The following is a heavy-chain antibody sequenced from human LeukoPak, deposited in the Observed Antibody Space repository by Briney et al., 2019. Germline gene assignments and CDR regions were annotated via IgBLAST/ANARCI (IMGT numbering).Heavy chain of an antibody. CDR1: GFTFSSYA. D-gene: IGHD3-22*01. V-gene: IGHV3-23*01. J-gene: IGHJ4*02. CDR3: AKSLPLYYYDSSGEFDY. Sequence: GGSLRLSCAASGFTFSSYAMSWVRQAPGKGLEWVSAISGSGGSTYYADSVKGRFTISRDNSKNTLYLQMNSLRAEDTAVYYCAKSLPLYYYDSSGEFDYWGQGTLVTVSS. CDR2: ISGSGGST.